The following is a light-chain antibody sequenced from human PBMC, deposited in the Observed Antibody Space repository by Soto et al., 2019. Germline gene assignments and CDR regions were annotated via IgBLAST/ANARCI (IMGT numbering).Light chain of an antibody. CDR2: GAS. J-gene: IGKJ4*01. Sequence: EIVLTQSPATLSLSPGERATLSCRASQSVGTLLNWYQHKPGQAPRLLLYGASNRAAGVPARLSGSGSGTDVTLIISSLAPEDFALYYCEHRANWPPALSFDGGTHVEIK. V-gene: IGKV3-11*01. CDR3: EHRANWPPALS. CDR1: QSVGTL.